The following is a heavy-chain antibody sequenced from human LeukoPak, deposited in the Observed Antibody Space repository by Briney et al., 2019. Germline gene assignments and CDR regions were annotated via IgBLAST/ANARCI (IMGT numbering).Heavy chain of an antibody. CDR2: IYHSGST. CDR3: AREIRVAARRFDY. V-gene: IGHV4-38-2*02. D-gene: IGHD6-6*01. Sequence: SETLSLTCTVSGYSISSGYYWGWIRQPPGKGLEWIGSIYHSGSTYYNPSLKSRVTISVDTSKNQFSLKLSSVTAADTAMYFCAREIRVAARRFDYWGQGTLLTVSS. CDR1: GYSISSGYY. J-gene: IGHJ4*02.